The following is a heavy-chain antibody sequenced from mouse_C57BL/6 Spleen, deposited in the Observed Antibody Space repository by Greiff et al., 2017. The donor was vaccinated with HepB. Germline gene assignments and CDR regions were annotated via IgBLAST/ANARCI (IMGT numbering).Heavy chain of an antibody. J-gene: IGHJ4*01. CDR2: IWRGGST. V-gene: IGHV2-5*01. CDR3: DKNTLLTGKGAMDY. D-gene: IGHD4-1*01. CDR1: GFSLTSYG. Sequence: VQLQQSGPGLVQPSQSLSITCTVSGFSLTSYGVHWVRQSPGKGLEWLGVIWRGGSTDYNAAFMSSLSITKDNSKSQVFFKMNSMQADDTAIYYCDKNTLLTGKGAMDYWGQGTSVTVSS.